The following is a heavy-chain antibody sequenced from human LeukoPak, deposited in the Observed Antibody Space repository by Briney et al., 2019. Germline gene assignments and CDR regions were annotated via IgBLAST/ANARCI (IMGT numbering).Heavy chain of an antibody. D-gene: IGHD3-22*01. CDR2: ISYDGSNK. CDR1: GFTFSNYW. J-gene: IGHJ4*02. V-gene: IGHV3-30-3*01. CDR3: ARVYYDSSGYYWELDY. Sequence: GGSLRLSCAASGFTFSNYWMTWVRQAPGKGLEWVAVISYDGSNKYYADSVKGRFTISRDNSKNTLYLQMNSLRAEDTAVYYCARVYYDSSGYYWELDYWGQGTLVTVSS.